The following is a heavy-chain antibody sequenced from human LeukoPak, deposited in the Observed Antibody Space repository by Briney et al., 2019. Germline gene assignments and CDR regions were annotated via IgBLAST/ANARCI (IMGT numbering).Heavy chain of an antibody. CDR1: GYRFTDYW. J-gene: IGHJ6*02. CDR3: ARGAAGTTPDYYYSGLDV. CDR2: IYPGDSDT. D-gene: IGHD1-7*01. Sequence: GESLKISCKGSGYRFTDYWLGWVRQMPGKGLDWMGIIYPGDSDTIYSPSFQGQVTISADKSINTAHLQWSSLKASDTAMYYCARGAAGTTPDYYYSGLDVWGQGTTVRVSS. V-gene: IGHV5-51*01.